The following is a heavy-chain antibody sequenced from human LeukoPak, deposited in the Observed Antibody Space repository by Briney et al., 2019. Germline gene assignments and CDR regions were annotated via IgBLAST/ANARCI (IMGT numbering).Heavy chain of an antibody. CDR3: ARGGSAAKYYFDS. V-gene: IGHV4-59*11. J-gene: IGHJ4*02. CDR1: NDSISPLY. CDR2: IFYSGTT. Sequence: SETLSLTCTVSNDSISPLYWGWIRQPPGKGLEFIGFIFYSGTTNFNPSLKSRVTLSVDTSKNQFSLRLNSVTAADTAVYYCARGGSAAKYYFDSWGQGTLVTVSS. D-gene: IGHD6-13*01.